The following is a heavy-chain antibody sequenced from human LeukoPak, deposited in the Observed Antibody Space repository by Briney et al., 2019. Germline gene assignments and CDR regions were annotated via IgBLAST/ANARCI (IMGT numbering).Heavy chain of an antibody. V-gene: IGHV3-7*03. CDR2: IKQDGSEK. D-gene: IGHD3-16*01. CDR1: GFTFSSRDW. J-gene: IGHJ1*01. CDR3: AKDDAWGRYKD. Sequence: GGSLRLSCVASGFTFSSRDWMTWVRQAPGKGLEWVANIKQDGSEKNYVDSVKGRFTISRDNSKNTVSLQMNSLRGDDTAVYYCAKDDAWGRYKDWGQGTLVTVSS.